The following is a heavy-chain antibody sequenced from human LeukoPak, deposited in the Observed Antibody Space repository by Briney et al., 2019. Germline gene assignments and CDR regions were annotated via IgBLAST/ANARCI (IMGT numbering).Heavy chain of an antibody. V-gene: IGHV3-66*01. CDR1: GFTVISNY. CDR2: IYSGGST. J-gene: IGHJ4*02. CDR3: ARDRGSSGWYYFDY. D-gene: IGHD6-19*01. Sequence: GSLRLACAASGFTVISNYMSWFGQAPGRGLEWVAVIYSGGSTYYADSVKGRFTISRDNSKNTLYLQMSSLRAEDTAVYYCARDRGSSGWYYFDYWGQGTLVTVSS.